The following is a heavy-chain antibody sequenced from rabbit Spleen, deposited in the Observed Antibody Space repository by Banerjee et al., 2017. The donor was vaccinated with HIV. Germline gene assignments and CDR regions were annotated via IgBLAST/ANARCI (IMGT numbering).Heavy chain of an antibody. CDR1: GFSFSSNYY. Sequence: QSLEESGGDLVKPGASLTLTCTASGFSFSSNYYMCWVRQAPGKGLEWIACIYGGSSGSPTYATWAKGRFTISKSSSTTVTLQMTSLTAADTATYFCTRDAGSYDYIDGYFNLWGPGTLVTVS. CDR2: IYGGSSGSP. V-gene: IGHV1S40*01. D-gene: IGHD8-1*01. J-gene: IGHJ4*01. CDR3: TRDAGSYDYIDGYFNL.